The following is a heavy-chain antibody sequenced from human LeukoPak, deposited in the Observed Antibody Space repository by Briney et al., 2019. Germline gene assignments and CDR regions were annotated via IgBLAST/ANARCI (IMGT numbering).Heavy chain of an antibody. CDR3: ARVGRSSSSVDY. CDR2: IIPIFDTA. D-gene: IGHD6-6*01. V-gene: IGHV1-69*13. CDR1: GGTFSSYA. J-gene: IGHJ4*02. Sequence: SVKVSCKASGGTFSSYAISWVRQAPGQGLEWMGGIIPIFDTANYAQKFQGRVTITADESTSTAYMELSSLRSEDTAVYYCARVGRSSSSVDYWGQGTLVTVSS.